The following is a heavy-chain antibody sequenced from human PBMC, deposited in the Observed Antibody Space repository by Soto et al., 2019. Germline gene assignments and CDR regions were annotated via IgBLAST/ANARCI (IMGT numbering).Heavy chain of an antibody. D-gene: IGHD5-18*01. CDR2: IYYSGST. V-gene: IGHV4-31*03. CDR3: AREPLTYSYGSRGSVDG. Sequence: QVQLQESGPGLVKPSQTLSLTCTVSGGSISSGGYYWSWIRQHPGKGLEWIGYIYYSGSTYYNPSLNRRVTISVHKSKNQFTLKLSSVTAADTAVYYCAREPLTYSYGSRGSVDGWGQGTLVTVSS. CDR1: GGSISSGGYY. J-gene: IGHJ4*02.